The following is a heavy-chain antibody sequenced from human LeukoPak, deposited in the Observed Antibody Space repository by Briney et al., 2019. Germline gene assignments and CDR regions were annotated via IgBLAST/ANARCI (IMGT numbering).Heavy chain of an antibody. CDR1: GGSFSGYY. CDR2: IYYSGST. V-gene: IGHV4-59*01. CDR3: ARDRGQAERWFDP. D-gene: IGHD3-10*01. J-gene: IGHJ5*02. Sequence: SETLSLTCAVYGGSFSGYYWSWIRQPPGKGLEWIGYIYYSGSTNYNPSLKSRVTISVDTSKNQFSLKLSSVTAADTAVYYCARDRGQAERWFDPWGQGTLVTVSS.